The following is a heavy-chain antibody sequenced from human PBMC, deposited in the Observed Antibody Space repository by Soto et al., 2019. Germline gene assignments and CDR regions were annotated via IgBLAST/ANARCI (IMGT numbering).Heavy chain of an antibody. J-gene: IGHJ4*02. Sequence: SETLSLTCAVSGYSISSGYYWGWIRQPPGKGLGWIGSIYHSGSTYYNPPLKSRVTISVDTSKNQFSLKLSSVTAAETAVYYCERAKLVATHFDYWGQGTLVTVSS. CDR1: GYSISSGYY. V-gene: IGHV4-38-2*01. D-gene: IGHD5-12*01. CDR3: ERAKLVATHFDY. CDR2: IYHSGST.